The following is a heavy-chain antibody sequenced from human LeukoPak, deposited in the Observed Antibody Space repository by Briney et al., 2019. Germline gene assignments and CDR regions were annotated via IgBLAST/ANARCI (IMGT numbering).Heavy chain of an antibody. J-gene: IGHJ1*01. V-gene: IGHV3-21*01. CDR2: ISSSSSYI. CDR3: ARGVEYCSGGSCYRYFQH. D-gene: IGHD2-15*01. CDR1: GFTFSSYS. Sequence: GGSLRLSCAASGFTFSSYSMNWVRQAPGKGLEWVSSISSSSSYIYYADSVKGRFTISRDNAKNSLYLQMNSLRAEDTAVYYCARGVEYCSGGSCYRYFQHWGQGTLVTVSS.